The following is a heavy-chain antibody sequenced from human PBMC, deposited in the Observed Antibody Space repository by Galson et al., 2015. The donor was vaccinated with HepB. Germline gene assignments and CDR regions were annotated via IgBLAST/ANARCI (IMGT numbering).Heavy chain of an antibody. D-gene: IGHD3-3*01. CDR2: ISSNGGST. Sequence: SLRLSCAASGFTFSSYAMHWVRQAPGKGLEYVSAISSNGGSTYYADSVKGRFTISRDNSKNTLYLQMSSLRAEDTAVCYCVKDRLNYDFWSGYPYFDYWGQGTLVTVSS. J-gene: IGHJ4*02. V-gene: IGHV3-64D*06. CDR3: VKDRLNYDFWSGYPYFDY. CDR1: GFTFSSYA.